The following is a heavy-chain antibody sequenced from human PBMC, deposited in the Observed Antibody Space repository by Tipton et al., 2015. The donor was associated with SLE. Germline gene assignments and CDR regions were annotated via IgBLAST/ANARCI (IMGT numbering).Heavy chain of an antibody. D-gene: IGHD3-9*01. Sequence: TLSLTCSVSGGSISSNYWIWIRQPPGKGLEWIGYISSGGGTNYNPSLKSRVTMSVDPAKNQFSLKLTSVTATDTAVYNCARRNYDVLTGYYDAFDIWGQGTMVTVSS. CDR1: GGSISSNY. J-gene: IGHJ3*02. CDR2: ISSGGGT. CDR3: ARRNYDVLTGYYDAFDI. V-gene: IGHV4-59*12.